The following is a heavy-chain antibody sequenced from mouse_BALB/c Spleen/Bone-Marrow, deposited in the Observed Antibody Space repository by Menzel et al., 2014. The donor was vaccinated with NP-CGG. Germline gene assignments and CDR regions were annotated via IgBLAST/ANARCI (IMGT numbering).Heavy chain of an antibody. CDR2: IHPGDGDT. Sequence: VQLQQSGAELVRPGSSVKISCKASGYTFSNFWMNWVKQRPGQGLEWIGQIHPGDGDTNNNGKFKGKATLTTDKSSSTAYMHLSSLSSEDSAVYFCARVYYGNLDYWGQGTTLTVSS. CDR3: ARVYYGNLDY. J-gene: IGHJ2*01. D-gene: IGHD2-1*01. V-gene: IGHV1-80*01. CDR1: GYTFSNFW.